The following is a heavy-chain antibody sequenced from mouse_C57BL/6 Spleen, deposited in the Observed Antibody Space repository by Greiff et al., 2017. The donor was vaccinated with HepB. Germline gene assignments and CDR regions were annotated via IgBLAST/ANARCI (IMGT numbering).Heavy chain of an antibody. CDR2: IDPNSGGT. CDR3: ARGGYAMDY. CDR1: GYTFTSYW. Sequence: QVQLKQPGAELVKPGASVKLSCKASGYTFTSYWLHWVKQRPGRGLKWIGRIDPNSGGTKYNEKFKSKATLTVDKPSSTASMQISSLTSEDSAVYYCARGGYAMDYWGQGTSVTVSS. J-gene: IGHJ4*01. V-gene: IGHV1-72*01.